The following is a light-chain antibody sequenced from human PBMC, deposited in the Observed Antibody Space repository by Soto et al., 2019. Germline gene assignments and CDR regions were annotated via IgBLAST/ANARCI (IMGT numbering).Light chain of an antibody. Sequence: QSVLTQPASVSGSPGQSIAISCTGTSSDVGGYDYVPWYQQQPDKAPKLMIYEVTKRPSGVSNRFSGSKSGNTASLTISGLQAEDEADYYCSSHTRGSTRVFGTGTKVTVL. J-gene: IGLJ1*01. CDR2: EVT. CDR1: SSDVGGYDY. V-gene: IGLV2-14*01. CDR3: SSHTRGSTRV.